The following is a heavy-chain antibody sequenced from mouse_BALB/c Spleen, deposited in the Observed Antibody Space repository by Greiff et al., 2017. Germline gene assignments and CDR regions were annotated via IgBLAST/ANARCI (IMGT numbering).Heavy chain of an antibody. V-gene: IGHV2-9-2*01. J-gene: IGHJ4*01. CDR1: GFSLTSYD. CDR2: IWTGGGT. CDR3: VRDRNAMDY. Sequence: VMLVESGPGLVAPSQSLSITCTVSGFSLTSYDISWIRQPPGKGLEWLGVIWTGGGTNYNSAFMSRLSISKDNSKSQVFLKMNSLQTDDTAIYYCVRDRNAMDYWGQGTSVTVSS.